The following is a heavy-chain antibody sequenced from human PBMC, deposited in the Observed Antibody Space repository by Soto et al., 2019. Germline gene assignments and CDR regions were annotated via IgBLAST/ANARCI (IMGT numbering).Heavy chain of an antibody. CDR1: GGSISSYY. Sequence: SETLSLTCTVSGGSISSYYWSWIRQPPGKGLEWIGYIYYSGSTNYNPSLKSRVTISVDTSKNQFSLKLSSVTAADTAVYYCARWRHDYGHPLDAFDIWGQGTMVTVSS. CDR2: IYYSGST. J-gene: IGHJ3*02. CDR3: ARWRHDYGHPLDAFDI. V-gene: IGHV4-59*01. D-gene: IGHD4-17*01.